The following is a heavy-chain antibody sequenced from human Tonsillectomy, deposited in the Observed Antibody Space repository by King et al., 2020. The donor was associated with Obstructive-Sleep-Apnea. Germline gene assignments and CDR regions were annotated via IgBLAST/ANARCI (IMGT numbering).Heavy chain of an antibody. CDR1: GFTVSSKY. CDR3: ASATPYYDILSYYFDY. Sequence: VQLVESGGGLVQPGGSLRLSCAASGFTVSSKYMIWGRQAPGRGLGWVSVIYSGGSTYYADPVKGRFIISRDNSKNTLYLQMNSLRAEDMAVYYCASATPYYDILSYYFDYWGQGTLVTVSS. J-gene: IGHJ4*02. D-gene: IGHD3-9*01. V-gene: IGHV3-66*01. CDR2: IYSGGST.